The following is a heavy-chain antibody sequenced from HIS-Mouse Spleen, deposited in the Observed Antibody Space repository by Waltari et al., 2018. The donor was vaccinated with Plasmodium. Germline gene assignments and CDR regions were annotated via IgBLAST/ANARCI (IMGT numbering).Heavy chain of an antibody. CDR3: ARERCSGGSCKDY. V-gene: IGHV4-39*07. D-gene: IGHD2-15*01. J-gene: IGHJ4*02. CDR2: IYYSGST. Sequence: QLQLQESGPGLVKPSETLSLTCTVSGGSISSSRYYWGWIRQPPGKGLEWIGSIYYSGSTYYNPSLKSRVTISVDTSKNQFSLKLSSVTAADTAVYYCARERCSGGSCKDYWGQGTLVTVSS. CDR1: GGSISSSRYY.